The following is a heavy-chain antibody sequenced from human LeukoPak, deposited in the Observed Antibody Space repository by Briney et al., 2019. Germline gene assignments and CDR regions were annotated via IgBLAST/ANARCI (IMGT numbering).Heavy chain of an antibody. Sequence: SETLSLTCTVSGGSISSYYWSWIRQPPGKGLEWIGYIYYSGSTNYNPSLKSRVTISVDTSKNQFSLKLSSVTAADTAVYYCARTYPGNYYDSSGHDYWGQGTLVTVSS. D-gene: IGHD3-22*01. CDR2: IYYSGST. J-gene: IGHJ4*02. CDR3: ARTYPGNYYDSSGHDY. CDR1: GGSISSYY. V-gene: IGHV4-59*08.